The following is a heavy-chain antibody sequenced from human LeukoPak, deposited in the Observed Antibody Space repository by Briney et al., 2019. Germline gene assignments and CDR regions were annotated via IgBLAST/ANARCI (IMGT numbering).Heavy chain of an antibody. CDR1: GFTFSNYW. CDR3: ARTLRGGGALDY. J-gene: IGHJ4*02. D-gene: IGHD3-16*01. Sequence: GGSLRLSCAASGFTFSNYWLNWVRQAPGKGLEWVANIKEDGSEKYYVDSVKGRFTISRDNAKNSLFLQMNSLRAEDTAVYYCARTLRGGGALDYWGQGALVTVSS. CDR2: IKEDGSEK. V-gene: IGHV3-7*03.